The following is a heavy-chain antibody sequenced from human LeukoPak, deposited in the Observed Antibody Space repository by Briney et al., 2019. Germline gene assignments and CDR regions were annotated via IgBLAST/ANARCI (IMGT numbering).Heavy chain of an antibody. CDR3: ARSPTKRVPEDY. J-gene: IGHJ4*02. Sequence: SETLSLTCTVSGYSITSGYYWGWIRQPPGMGLEWIGSIYHSGSTSYSPSLKSRVTISVDKSKNQFSLKFTSVTAADTAVYYCARSPTKRVPEDYWGQGTLVTVSS. CDR2: IYHSGST. CDR1: GYSITSGYY. V-gene: IGHV4-38-2*02. D-gene: IGHD2-2*01.